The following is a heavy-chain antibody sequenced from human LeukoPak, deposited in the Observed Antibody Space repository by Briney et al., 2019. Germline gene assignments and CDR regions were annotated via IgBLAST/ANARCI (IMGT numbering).Heavy chain of an antibody. CDR3: ARFSVSQAWFDP. D-gene: IGHD1-14*01. Sequence: SETLSLTCTVSGDSISSTTYYWGWIRQPPGKGLEWIGSIYQSGTTYYNPSLKSRVNISVDTSKNQFSLKLNSVTAADTAVYYCARFSVSQAWFDPWGQGTLVTVSS. CDR1: GDSISSTTYY. J-gene: IGHJ5*02. V-gene: IGHV4-39*07. CDR2: IYQSGTT.